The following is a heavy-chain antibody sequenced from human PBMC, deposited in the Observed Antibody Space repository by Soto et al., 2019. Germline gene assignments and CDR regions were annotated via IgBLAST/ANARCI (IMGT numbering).Heavy chain of an antibody. CDR3: ARDLLSYYYDSSGYQV. CDR2: IIPIFGTA. V-gene: IGHV1-69*13. CDR1: GGTFSSYA. Sequence: SVKVSCKASGGTFSSYAISWVRQAPGQGLEWMGGIIPIFGTANYAQKFQGRVTITADESTSTAYMELSSLRSEDTAVYYCARDLLSYYYDSSGYQVWGQGTLVTVSS. J-gene: IGHJ4*02. D-gene: IGHD3-22*01.